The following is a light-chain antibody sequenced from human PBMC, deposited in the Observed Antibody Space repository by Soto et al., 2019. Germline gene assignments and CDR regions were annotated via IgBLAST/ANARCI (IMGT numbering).Light chain of an antibody. J-gene: IGKJ3*01. CDR2: GAS. CDR3: QQSYSTPFT. V-gene: IGKV1-39*01. Sequence: DIQMTQSPSSLSASVGDRVTITCRASQSISSYLNWYQQKPGKAPKLLIYGASSLQSGVPSRFSGSGSGTDFTLTISSLQPEDFATYYCQQSYSTPFTVGPGTKVDIK. CDR1: QSISSY.